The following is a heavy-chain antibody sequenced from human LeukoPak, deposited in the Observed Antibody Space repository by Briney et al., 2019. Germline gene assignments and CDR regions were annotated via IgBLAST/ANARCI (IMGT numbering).Heavy chain of an antibody. V-gene: IGHV3-30-3*01. CDR3: AANLRSGWFYFDY. Sequence: GGSLRLSCAASGFTFSSYAMHWVRQAPGKGLEWVAVISYDGSNKYYADSVKGRFTISRDNSKNTLYLQMNSLRAEDTAVYYCAANLRSGWFYFDYWGQGSLVTVSS. D-gene: IGHD6-19*01. J-gene: IGHJ4*02. CDR2: ISYDGSNK. CDR1: GFTFSSYA.